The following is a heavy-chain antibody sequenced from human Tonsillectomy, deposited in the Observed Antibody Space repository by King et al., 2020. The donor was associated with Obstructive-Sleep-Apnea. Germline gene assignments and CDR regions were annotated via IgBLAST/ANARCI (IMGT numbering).Heavy chain of an antibody. CDR3: ARVHSTAEVGTFYH. V-gene: IGHV1-18*01. CDR1: GYTFSNYI. J-gene: IGHJ4*02. Sequence: QLVQSGAEVKKPGASVKVSCKASGYTFSNYIMAWVRQAPGEGQEWMGWISGYDAITNYAHNLHGRVTMTTDTSTSTAYMDLRNLKPDYTAAYFCARVHSTAEVGTFYHWGQGTLVTVSS. D-gene: IGHD6-13*01. CDR2: ISGYDAIT.